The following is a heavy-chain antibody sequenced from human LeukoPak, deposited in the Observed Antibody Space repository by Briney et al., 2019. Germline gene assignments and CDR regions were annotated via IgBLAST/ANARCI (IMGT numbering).Heavy chain of an antibody. J-gene: IGHJ4*02. CDR3: ARDLTTVTTAPDY. D-gene: IGHD4-11*01. V-gene: IGHV1-2*02. CDR2: INPNSGGT. CDR1: GYTFTGSY. Sequence: ASVKVSCKASGYTFTGSYMHWVRQAPGEGLEWMGWINPNSGGTNYAQKFRGRVTMTRDTSISTAYMELSRLRSDDTAVYYCARDLTTVTTAPDYWGRGTLVTVSS.